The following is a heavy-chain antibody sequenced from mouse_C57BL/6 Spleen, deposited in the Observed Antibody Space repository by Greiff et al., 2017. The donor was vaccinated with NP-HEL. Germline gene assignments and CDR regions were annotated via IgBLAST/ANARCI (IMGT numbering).Heavy chain of an antibody. CDR3: ARERTTTVVAWYFDV. V-gene: IGHV1-26*01. Sequence: EVQLQQSGPELVKPGASVKISCKASGYTFTDYYMNWVKQSHGKSLEWIGDINPNNGGTSYNQKFTGKATLTVDKSSSTAYMELRSITSEDSAVYYCARERTTTVVAWYFDVWGTGTTVTVSS. D-gene: IGHD1-1*01. CDR1: GYTFTDYY. J-gene: IGHJ1*03. CDR2: INPNNGGT.